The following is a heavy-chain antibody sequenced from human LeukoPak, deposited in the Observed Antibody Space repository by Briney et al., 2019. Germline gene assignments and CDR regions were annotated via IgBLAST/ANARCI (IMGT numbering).Heavy chain of an antibody. Sequence: SGGSLRLSCAASGFTFSNYAMHWVRQAPGKGLEWVAVMTYDGSNKEYADSVKGRFTISRDNSKNTLYLQMNSLRAEDTAVYYCARERETRQNYYYYGMDVWGQGTTVTVSS. D-gene: IGHD1-14*01. CDR3: ARERETRQNYYYYGMDV. J-gene: IGHJ6*02. CDR2: MTYDGSNK. V-gene: IGHV3-30*04. CDR1: GFTFSNYA.